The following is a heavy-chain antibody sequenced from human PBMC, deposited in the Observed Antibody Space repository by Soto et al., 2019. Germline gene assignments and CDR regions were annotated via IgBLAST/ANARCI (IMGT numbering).Heavy chain of an antibody. V-gene: IGHV3-15*07. J-gene: IGHJ6*02. CDR2: IKSKTDGGTT. D-gene: IGHD3-3*01. Sequence: GGSLRLSCAASGFTFSNAWMNWVRQAPGKGLEWVGRIKSKTDGGTTDYAAPVKGRFTISRDDSKNTLYLQMNSLKTEDTAVYYCTTDGGVTTIFGVVGYGMDVWGQGTTVTVSS. CDR1: GFTFSNAW. CDR3: TTDGGVTTIFGVVGYGMDV.